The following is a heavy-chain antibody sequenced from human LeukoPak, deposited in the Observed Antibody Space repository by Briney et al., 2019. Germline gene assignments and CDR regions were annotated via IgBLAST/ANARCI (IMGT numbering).Heavy chain of an antibody. CDR1: GFTFSRYA. J-gene: IGHJ4*02. CDR3: ASPRTGYSSSWHDLDY. Sequence: GGSLRLSCAASGFTFSRYAMSWVRQAPGKGLEWVSGISGSGGSTYHADSVKGRFTISRDNSKNTLYLQMNSLRAEDTAVYYCASPRTGYSSSWHDLDYWGQGTLVTVSS. V-gene: IGHV3-23*01. CDR2: ISGSGGST. D-gene: IGHD6-13*01.